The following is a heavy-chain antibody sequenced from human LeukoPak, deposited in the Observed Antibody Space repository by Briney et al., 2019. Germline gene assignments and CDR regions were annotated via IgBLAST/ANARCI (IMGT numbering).Heavy chain of an antibody. V-gene: IGHV1-69*04. CDR1: GGTFSSYA. D-gene: IGHD6-19*01. CDR3: ARQSEIAVQNFDY. J-gene: IGHJ4*02. CDR2: IIPILGIA. Sequence: ASVKVSCKASGGTFSSYAISWVRQAPGQGLEWMGRIIPILGIANYAQKFQGRVTITADKSTSTAYMELSSLRSEDTAAYYCARQSEIAVQNFDYWGQGTLVTVSS.